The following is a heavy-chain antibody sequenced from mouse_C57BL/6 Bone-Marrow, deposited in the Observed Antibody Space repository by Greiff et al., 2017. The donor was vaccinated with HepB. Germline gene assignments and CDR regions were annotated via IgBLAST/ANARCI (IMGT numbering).Heavy chain of an antibody. J-gene: IGHJ3*01. V-gene: IGHV1-63*01. CDR3: ATYYGSSQAWFAY. CDR2: IYPGGGYT. D-gene: IGHD1-1*01. Sequence: QVQLKQSGAELVRPGTSVKMSCKASGYTFTNYWIGWAKQRPGHGLEWIGDIYPGGGYTNYNEKFKGKATLTADKSSSTADMQFSSLTSEDSAIYYCATYYGSSQAWFAYWGQGTLVTVSA. CDR1: GYTFTNYW.